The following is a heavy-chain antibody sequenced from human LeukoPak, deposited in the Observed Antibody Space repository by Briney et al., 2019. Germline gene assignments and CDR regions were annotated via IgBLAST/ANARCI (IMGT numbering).Heavy chain of an antibody. V-gene: IGHV2-5*01. Sequence: SGPTLVNPTQTLTLTCTFSGFSLSTSGVGVGWIRQPPGKALEWLALIYWNDDKRYSPSLKSRLTITKDTSKNQVVLTMTNMDPVDTATYYCARNQASGVGPYYFDYWGQGTLVTVSS. J-gene: IGHJ4*02. CDR2: IYWNDDK. CDR1: GFSLSTSGVG. D-gene: IGHD3-3*01. CDR3: ARNQASGVGPYYFDY.